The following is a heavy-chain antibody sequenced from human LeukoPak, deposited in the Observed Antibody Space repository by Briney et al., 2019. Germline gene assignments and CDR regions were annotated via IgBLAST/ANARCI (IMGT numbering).Heavy chain of an antibody. V-gene: IGHV3-23*01. J-gene: IGHJ4*02. D-gene: IGHD3-22*01. CDR3: AKEGDYYDSSGYQSYYFDY. CDR2: ISGSGGST. CDR1: GFTFSSYA. Sequence: PGGSLRLSCAASGFTFSSYAMSWVRQAPGKGLEWVSAISGSGGSTYYADSVKGRFTISRDNSKNTLYLQMNSLRAEDTAVYYCAKEGDYYDSSGYQSYYFDYWGQGTLVTVSS.